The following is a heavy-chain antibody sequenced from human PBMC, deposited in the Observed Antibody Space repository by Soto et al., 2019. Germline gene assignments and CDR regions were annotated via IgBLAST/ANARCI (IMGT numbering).Heavy chain of an antibody. CDR1: GFTFSGYA. V-gene: IGHV3-23*01. Sequence: EVQLLQSGGGLGQPGGSLRLSCVVSGFTFSGYAMSWVRQAPGMGLEWVSGIGGSGTASGYAESVKGRFTISRDNTKNTLYLPMTSLRDEDTAVYYCAKVKGRGYNYGYSDYWGQGTLVIVSS. CDR2: IGGSGTAS. D-gene: IGHD5-18*01. CDR3: AKVKGRGYNYGYSDY. J-gene: IGHJ4*02.